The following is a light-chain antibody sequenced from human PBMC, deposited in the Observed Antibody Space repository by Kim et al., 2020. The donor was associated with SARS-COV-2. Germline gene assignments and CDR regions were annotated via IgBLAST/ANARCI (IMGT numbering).Light chain of an antibody. CDR2: DND. V-gene: IGLV1-51*01. Sequence: GQKVTIACSGSSANNANNHVAWYQQVPGTAPKLLIYDNDKRPSGISDRFSGSNSVTSATLGITGLQTGDEADYHCGTWDNSLSAVVFGGVTQLTVL. CDR3: GTWDNSLSAVV. J-gene: IGLJ2*01. CDR1: SANNANNH.